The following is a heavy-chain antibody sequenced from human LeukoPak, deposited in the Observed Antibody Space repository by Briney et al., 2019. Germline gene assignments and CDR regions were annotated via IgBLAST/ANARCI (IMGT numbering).Heavy chain of an antibody. D-gene: IGHD3-9*01. Sequence: SGPALVKLTQTLTLTCTFSGFSLSTRGMCVSWIRQPPGKALEWLALIDWDDDKYHSTSLKTRLTISKDTSKNQVVLTMTNMDPVDTATYYCARTPSYDILAGYFGPGYYYGMDVWGKGTTVTVSS. CDR3: ARTPSYDILAGYFGPGYYYGMDV. J-gene: IGHJ6*04. CDR1: GFSLSTRGMC. CDR2: IDWDDDK. V-gene: IGHV2-70*01.